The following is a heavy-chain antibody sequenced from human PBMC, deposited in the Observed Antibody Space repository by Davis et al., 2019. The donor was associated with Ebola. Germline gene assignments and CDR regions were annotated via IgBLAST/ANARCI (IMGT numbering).Heavy chain of an antibody. CDR2: IYYSGST. J-gene: IGHJ4*02. Sequence: PSETLSLTCTVSGGSISSSSYYWGWIRQPPGKGLEWIGSIYYSGSTYYNPSLKSRVTISVDTSKNQFSLKLSSVTAADTAVYYCATHNYGGNRIGDYFDYWGQGTLVTVSS. CDR3: ATHNYGGNRIGDYFDY. CDR1: GGSISSSSYY. V-gene: IGHV4-39*01. D-gene: IGHD4-23*01.